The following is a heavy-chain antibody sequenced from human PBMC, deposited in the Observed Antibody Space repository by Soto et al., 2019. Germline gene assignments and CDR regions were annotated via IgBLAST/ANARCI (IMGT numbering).Heavy chain of an antibody. D-gene: IGHD2-2*01. V-gene: IGHV3-9*01. CDR2: ISWDGGYT. CDR1: GFSFVDYA. Sequence: EVQLAESGGGLVQPGRSLRLSCEASGFSFVDYAMHWVRQVPGQGLEWVSGISWDGGYTGYADSVKGRFTISRDNAKKALYLQMNRLRVEDTALYYCVKDEGVCNKISCKDAFDYWGQGTKVTVS. J-gene: IGHJ3*01. CDR3: VKDEGVCNKISCKDAFDY.